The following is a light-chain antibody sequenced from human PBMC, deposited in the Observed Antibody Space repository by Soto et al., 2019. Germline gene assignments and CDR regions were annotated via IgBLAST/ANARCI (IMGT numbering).Light chain of an antibody. CDR3: AAWDDSLNGRGV. Sequence: QSVLTQPTSASGTPGQRVTISCSGSSSNIGSNTVNWYQQLPGTAPKLLIYSNNQRPSGVPDRFSGSKSGTSASLAISGLQSEDEADYYCAAWDDSLNGRGVFGGGTKLTVL. J-gene: IGLJ2*01. CDR2: SNN. V-gene: IGLV1-44*01. CDR1: SSNIGSNT.